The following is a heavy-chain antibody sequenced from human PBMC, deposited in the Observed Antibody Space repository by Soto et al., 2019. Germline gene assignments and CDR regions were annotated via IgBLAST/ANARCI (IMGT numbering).Heavy chain of an antibody. J-gene: IGHJ4*02. CDR3: ASRDPGTSVDY. CDR2: IYRTGST. Sequence: PSETLSLTCAVSGGSFTSNNWWTWVRQPPGQGLEWIGQIYRTGSTNYNPSLKSRVTISLDKSENQFSLKVTSLTAADTAVYYCASRDPGTSVDYWGQGTLVTVSS. V-gene: IGHV4-4*02. CDR1: GGSFTSNNW. D-gene: IGHD1-1*01.